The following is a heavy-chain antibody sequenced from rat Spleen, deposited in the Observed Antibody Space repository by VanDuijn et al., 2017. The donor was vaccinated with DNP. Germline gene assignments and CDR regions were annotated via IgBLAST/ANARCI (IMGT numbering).Heavy chain of an antibody. Sequence: EVQLVESGGGLVQPGRSLKLSCAASGLTFSNYYMDWVRQAPKKGLEWVETISTSDSRTYYPDSVKGRFPISRDNAKSSLYLQMNSLKSEDAATYYCARQDYSNYNYFDYWGQGVMVTVSS. D-gene: IGHD1-2*01. CDR1: GLTFSNYY. CDR2: ISTSDSRT. V-gene: IGHV5-25*01. CDR3: ARQDYSNYNYFDY. J-gene: IGHJ2*01.